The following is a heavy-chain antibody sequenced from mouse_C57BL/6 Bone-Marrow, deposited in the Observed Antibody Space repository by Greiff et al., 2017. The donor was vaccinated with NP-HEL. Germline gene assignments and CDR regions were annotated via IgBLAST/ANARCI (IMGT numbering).Heavy chain of an antibody. J-gene: IGHJ1*03. CDR3: ARDHYYYDSDV. CDR1: GFTFSSYA. Sequence: EVKLVESGGGLVKPGGSLKLSCAASGFTFSSYAMPWVRQTPEKRLEWVATISDGGSYTYYPDNVKGRFTISRDNAKNNLYLQMSHLKSEDTAMYYCARDHYYYDSDVWGTGTTVTVSS. V-gene: IGHV5-4*01. D-gene: IGHD1-1*01. CDR2: ISDGGSYT.